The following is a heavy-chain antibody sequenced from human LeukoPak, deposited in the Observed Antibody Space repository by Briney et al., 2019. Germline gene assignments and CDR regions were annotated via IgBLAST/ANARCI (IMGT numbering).Heavy chain of an antibody. Sequence: SVKVSCKASGGTFSSYAISWVRQAPGQGLEWMGGIIPIFGTANYAQKFQGRVTITADKSTSTAYMELSSLRSEDTAVYYCARDLYGGTSATFDYWGQGTLVTVSS. CDR1: GGTFSSYA. CDR3: ARDLYGGTSATFDY. V-gene: IGHV1-69*06. J-gene: IGHJ4*02. CDR2: IIPIFGTA. D-gene: IGHD4-23*01.